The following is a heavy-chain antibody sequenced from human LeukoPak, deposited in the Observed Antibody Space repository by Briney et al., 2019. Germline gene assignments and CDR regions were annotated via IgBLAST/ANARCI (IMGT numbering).Heavy chain of an antibody. J-gene: IGHJ4*02. Sequence: SETLSLTCAVYGGSFSGYYWSWIRQPPGKGLEWIGEINHSGSTNYNPSLKSRVTISVDTSKNQFSLKLSSVTAADTAVYYCARSSRVGNYWGQGTLVTVSS. CDR1: GGSFSGYY. CDR2: INHSGST. D-gene: IGHD2-2*01. CDR3: ARSSRVGNY. V-gene: IGHV4-34*01.